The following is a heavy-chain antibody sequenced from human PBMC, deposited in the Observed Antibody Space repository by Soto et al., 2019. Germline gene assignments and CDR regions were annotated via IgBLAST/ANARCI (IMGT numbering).Heavy chain of an antibody. CDR1: GGSISSSSYY. J-gene: IGHJ5*02. CDR2: IYYSGST. Sequence: PSETLSLTCTVSGGSISSSSYYWGWIRQPPGKGLEWIGSIYYSGSTYYNPSLKSRVTISVDTSKDQFSLTLSSVTAADTAVYYCATPGPVGAEYNWFDPWGQGTLVTVSS. CDR3: ATPGPVGAEYNWFDP. V-gene: IGHV4-39*01.